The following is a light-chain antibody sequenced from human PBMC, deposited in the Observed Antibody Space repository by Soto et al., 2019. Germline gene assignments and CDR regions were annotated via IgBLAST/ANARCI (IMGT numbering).Light chain of an antibody. Sequence: DIQMTQSPSSVSASVGDRVTITCRASPSISNWLAWYQQKPGKAPNLLIYAASSLQSGVPSRFSGSGSGTDVTLTISSLQPEDFATYYCQQANSFPPKYTFGQGTKLEIK. CDR1: PSISNW. CDR2: AAS. CDR3: QQANSFPPKYT. V-gene: IGKV1-12*01. J-gene: IGKJ2*01.